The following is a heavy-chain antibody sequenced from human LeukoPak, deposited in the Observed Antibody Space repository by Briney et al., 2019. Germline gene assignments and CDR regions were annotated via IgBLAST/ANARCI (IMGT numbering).Heavy chain of an antibody. J-gene: IGHJ5*02. CDR2: ISSSSSTI. CDR3: ARDYWYYYGSGSYNVLWFDP. D-gene: IGHD3-10*01. CDR1: GFTFSSYS. Sequence: GGSLRLSCAASGFTFSSYSMNWVRQAPGKGLEWVSYISSSSSTIYYADSVKGRFTISRDNAKNSLYLQMNSLRAEDTAVYYCARDYWYYYGSGSYNVLWFDPWGQGTLVTVSS. V-gene: IGHV3-48*04.